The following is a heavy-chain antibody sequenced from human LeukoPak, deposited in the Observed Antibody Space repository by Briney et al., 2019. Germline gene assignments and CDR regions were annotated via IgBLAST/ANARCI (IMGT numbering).Heavy chain of an antibody. J-gene: IGHJ5*02. V-gene: IGHV1-69*06. Sequence: SVKVSCKASGGTFSSYAISWVRQDPGQGLEWMGGIIPIFGTANYAQKFQGRVTITADKSTSTAYMELSSLRSEDTAVYYCATIRHYGSGSEFDPWGQGTLVTVSS. D-gene: IGHD3-10*01. CDR3: ATIRHYGSGSEFDP. CDR1: GGTFSSYA. CDR2: IIPIFGTA.